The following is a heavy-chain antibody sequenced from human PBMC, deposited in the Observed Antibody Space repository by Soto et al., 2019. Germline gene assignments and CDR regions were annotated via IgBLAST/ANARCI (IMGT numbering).Heavy chain of an antibody. V-gene: IGHV3-74*01. D-gene: IGHD1-7*01. CDR2: INNDGSNT. J-gene: IGHJ6*02. Sequence: EVQLVESGGGLVQPGGSLRLSCAASGFTFSTYWMHWVRQPPGKGQVWVSRINNDGSNTAYADSVKGRFTISRDNAQSTLYLQMHSLRAYDTSVYYCARDPLIGNTDYGLDVWGPGTTVSVSS. CDR3: ARDPLIGNTDYGLDV. CDR1: GFTFSTYW.